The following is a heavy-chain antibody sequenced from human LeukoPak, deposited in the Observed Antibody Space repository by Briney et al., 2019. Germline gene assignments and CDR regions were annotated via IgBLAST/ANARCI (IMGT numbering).Heavy chain of an antibody. CDR3: TTGLSH. CDR1: GFTFSYAW. V-gene: IGHV3-15*01. CDR2: INDKTDGGTT. Sequence: GGSLRLSCAASGFTFSYAWMSWVRQAPGKGPGWVGRINDKTDGGTTDYASPVKGRFTISRDDSKNTVYLQMNSLKIEDTAVYYCTTGLSHWGQGTLVTVSS. J-gene: IGHJ4*02.